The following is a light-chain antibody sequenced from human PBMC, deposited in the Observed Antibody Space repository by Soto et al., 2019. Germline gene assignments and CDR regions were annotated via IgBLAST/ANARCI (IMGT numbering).Light chain of an antibody. J-gene: IGKJ5*01. V-gene: IGKV1-39*01. CDR1: QSIGKH. Sequence: DIQMTQSPSALSASVGDTVTITCRASQSIGKHLNWYQQKPGKAPKFLIYSVSSLQSGVPSRFSGSGSGTDFTLTINSLQPEDFATYYCQQGYSSAITFGQGTQLEIK. CDR2: SVS. CDR3: QQGYSSAIT.